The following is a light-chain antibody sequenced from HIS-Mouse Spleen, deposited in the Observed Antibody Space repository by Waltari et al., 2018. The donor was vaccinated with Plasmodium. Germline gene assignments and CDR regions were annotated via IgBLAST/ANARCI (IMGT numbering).Light chain of an antibody. Sequence: EIVMTHSPATMSVSLGERATLYCRASHSVSINLAWYQPKPGQAPRILIYGASTRATGIPARFSGSGSGTEFTLTISSLQSEDFAVYYWQQYNNWSFTFGPGTKVDIK. V-gene: IGKV3-15*01. CDR2: GAS. J-gene: IGKJ3*01. CDR1: HSVSIN. CDR3: QQYNNWSFT.